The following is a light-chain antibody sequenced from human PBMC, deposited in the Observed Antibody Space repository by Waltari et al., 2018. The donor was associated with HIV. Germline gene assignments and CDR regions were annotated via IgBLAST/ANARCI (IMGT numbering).Light chain of an antibody. CDR2: QDS. CDR3: QAWDSSTAI. Sequence: SYELTQPPSVSVSPGQTARITCSGEKLGDEYVSWFQQRPGRSPILVIYQDSKWPAGILERFSGSNSWNTATLTISGTQAMDEADYYCQAWDSSTAIFGGGTKLTVL. J-gene: IGLJ2*01. V-gene: IGLV3-1*01. CDR1: KLGDEY.